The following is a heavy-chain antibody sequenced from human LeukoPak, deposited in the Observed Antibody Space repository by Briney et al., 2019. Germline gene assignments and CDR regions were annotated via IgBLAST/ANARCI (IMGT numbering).Heavy chain of an antibody. D-gene: IGHD3-3*01. Sequence: GASVKVSCKASGGTFSSYAISWVRQAPGQGLEWMGRIIPILGIANYAQKFQGRVTITADKSTSTAYMELSSLRSEDTAVYYCASETYYDFWSGYYTGFDYWGQGTLVTVSS. J-gene: IGHJ4*02. CDR3: ASETYYDFWSGYYTGFDY. CDR1: GGTFSSYA. V-gene: IGHV1-69*04. CDR2: IIPILGIA.